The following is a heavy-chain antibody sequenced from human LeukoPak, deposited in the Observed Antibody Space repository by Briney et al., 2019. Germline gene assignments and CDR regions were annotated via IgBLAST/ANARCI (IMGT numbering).Heavy chain of an antibody. V-gene: IGHV1-8*01. Sequence: ASVKVSCKASGYTFTSYDINWVRQATGQGLEWMRWMNPNSGDTGYAQKFQGRVTMTRNTSISTAYMELSSLRSEDTAVYYCARGPTRLRGQLLGGWFDPWGQGTLVTVSS. D-gene: IGHD2-2*01. CDR1: GYTFTSYD. CDR3: ARGPTRLRGQLLGGWFDP. CDR2: MNPNSGDT. J-gene: IGHJ5*02.